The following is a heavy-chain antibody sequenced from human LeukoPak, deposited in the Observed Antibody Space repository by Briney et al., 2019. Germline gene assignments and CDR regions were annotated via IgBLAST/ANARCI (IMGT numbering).Heavy chain of an antibody. CDR1: GFAFPNYA. J-gene: IGHJ3*02. CDR3: AKDRWYYGSGSYVDAFDI. CDR2: ISGSGSNT. D-gene: IGHD3-10*01. Sequence: GGSLRLSCAASGFAFPNYAMSWVRQAPGKGLEWVSAISGSGSNTYYADSVKGRFTISRDNSKNTLYLQMNSLRAEDTAVYSCAKDRWYYGSGSYVDAFDIWGQGPMVTVSS. V-gene: IGHV3-23*01.